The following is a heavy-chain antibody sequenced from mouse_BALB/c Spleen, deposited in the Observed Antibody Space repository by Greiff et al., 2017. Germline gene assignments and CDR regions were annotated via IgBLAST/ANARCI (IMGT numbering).Heavy chain of an antibody. D-gene: IGHD2-14*01. CDR3: ARDEGYRYDGAMDY. CDR1: GFSLTSYG. Sequence: VQVVESGPGLVAPSQSLSITCTVSGFSLTSYGVHWVRQPPGKGLEWLGVIWAGGSTNYNSALMSRLSISKDNSKSQVFLKMNSLQTDDTAMYYCARDEGYRYDGAMDYWGQGTSVTVSS. J-gene: IGHJ4*01. V-gene: IGHV2-9*02. CDR2: IWAGGST.